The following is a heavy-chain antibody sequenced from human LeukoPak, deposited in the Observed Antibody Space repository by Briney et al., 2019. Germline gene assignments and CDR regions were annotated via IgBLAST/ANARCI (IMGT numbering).Heavy chain of an antibody. Sequence: GGSLRLSCAASGFTFSDYYMSWIRQAPGKGLEWVSYISSSGSTIYYAESVKGRFTISRDNSKNTLYLQMNSLRAEDTAVYYCARDCFLWFGESSYYFDYWGQGTLVTVSS. V-gene: IGHV3-11*04. CDR1: GFTFSDYY. CDR2: ISSSGSTI. D-gene: IGHD3-10*01. CDR3: ARDCFLWFGESSYYFDY. J-gene: IGHJ4*02.